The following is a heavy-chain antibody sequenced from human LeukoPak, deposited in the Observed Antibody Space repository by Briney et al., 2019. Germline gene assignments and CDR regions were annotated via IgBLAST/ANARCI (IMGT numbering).Heavy chain of an antibody. Sequence: GGSLRLSCEASGFTFSNFGMHWVRRAPGKGLEWVAIISYDGSTKYYADSVKGRFSISRDNSKNTLYLQMNSLRVEDTAVYYCATPPTAYTSGSLGYWGQGTLVTVSS. J-gene: IGHJ4*02. CDR2: ISYDGSTK. V-gene: IGHV3-30*03. CDR1: GFTFSNFG. D-gene: IGHD3-22*01. CDR3: ATPPTAYTSGSLGY.